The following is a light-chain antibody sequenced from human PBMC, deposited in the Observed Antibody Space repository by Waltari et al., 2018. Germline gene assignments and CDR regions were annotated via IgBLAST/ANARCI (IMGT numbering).Light chain of an antibody. CDR1: TGGVTRGQY. Sequence: QAVVTQEPSLTVSPGGTVTLTCGSSTGGVTRGQYPSWFQQKPCQVPRTLIYDTSNKHSWTPARFSGSLLGGKAALTLSGAQPEDEAEYYCLLWYSGARWVFGGGTKLSVL. J-gene: IGLJ3*02. CDR2: DTS. V-gene: IGLV7-46*01. CDR3: LLWYSGARWV.